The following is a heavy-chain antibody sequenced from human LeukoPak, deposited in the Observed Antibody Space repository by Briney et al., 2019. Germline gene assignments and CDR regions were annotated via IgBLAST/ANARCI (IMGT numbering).Heavy chain of an antibody. CDR3: AKGTDRTSGSYF. V-gene: IGHV3-23*01. D-gene: IGHD1-26*01. CDR1: GFTFSSYA. Sequence: GSLRLSCAASGFTFSSYAMSWVRQAPGKGLEWVSAISANGAGTYYADSVKGRFTLSRDNSKNTLYLQMNSLRAEDTAVYYCAKGTDRTSGSYFWGQGTLVTVSS. J-gene: IGHJ4*02. CDR2: ISANGAGT.